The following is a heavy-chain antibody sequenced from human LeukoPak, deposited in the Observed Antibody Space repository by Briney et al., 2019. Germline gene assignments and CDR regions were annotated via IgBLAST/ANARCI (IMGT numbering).Heavy chain of an antibody. J-gene: IGHJ4*02. CDR3: ARVVGDYGSFIDY. D-gene: IGHD4-17*01. Sequence: PSETLSLTCTVSGGSISSSSYYRGWIRQPPGKGLEWIGSIYYSGSTYYNPSLKSRVTISVDTSKNQFSLKLSSVTAADTAVYYCARVVGDYGSFIDYWGQGTLVTVSS. CDR2: IYYSGST. CDR1: GGSISSSSYY. V-gene: IGHV4-39*07.